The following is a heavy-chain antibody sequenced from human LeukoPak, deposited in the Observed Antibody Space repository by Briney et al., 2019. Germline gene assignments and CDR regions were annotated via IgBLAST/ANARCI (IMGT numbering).Heavy chain of an antibody. J-gene: IGHJ4*02. CDR1: GGSFSVYY. CDR2: INHSGST. V-gene: IGHV4-34*01. CDR3: ARAYYYDSSGFLYDCPY. Sequence: SETLSLTCAVYGGSFSVYYWSWIRQPPGKGLEWIGEINHSGSTNYNPSLKSRVTISLDTPKNQFSLKLSSVTPADTPVYYCARAYYYDSSGFLYDCPYCVQRTIASVSP. D-gene: IGHD3-22*01.